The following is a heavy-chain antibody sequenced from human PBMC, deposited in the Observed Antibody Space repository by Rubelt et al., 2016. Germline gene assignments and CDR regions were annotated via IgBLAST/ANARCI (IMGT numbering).Heavy chain of an antibody. CDR2: INPSGGST. CDR3: ASLQYSSGWYSDY. CDR1: GYTFTSYY. V-gene: IGHV1-46*01. J-gene: IGHJ4*02. Sequence: QVQLVQSGAEVKKPGASVKVSCKASGYTFTSYYMHWVRQAPGQGLEWMGIINPSGGSTTYDQEFHGRVTMTRAPSTSTVYMDLSSLRCEDTAVYYCASLQYSSGWYSDYWGQGTLVTVSS. D-gene: IGHD6-19*01.